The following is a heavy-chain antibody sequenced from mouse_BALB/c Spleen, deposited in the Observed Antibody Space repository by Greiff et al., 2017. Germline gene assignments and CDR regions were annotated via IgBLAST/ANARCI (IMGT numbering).Heavy chain of an antibody. J-gene: IGHJ4*01. Sequence: VQLQQSGAELAKPGASVKMSCKASGYTFTSYWMHWVKQRPGQGLEWIGYINPSTGYTEYNQKFKDKATLTADKSSSTAYMQLSSLTSEDSAVYYCSRNYYYGSSHYAMDYWGQGTSVTVSS. CDR3: SRNYYYGSSHYAMDY. D-gene: IGHD1-1*01. CDR2: INPSTGYT. CDR1: GYTFTSYW. V-gene: IGHV1-7*01.